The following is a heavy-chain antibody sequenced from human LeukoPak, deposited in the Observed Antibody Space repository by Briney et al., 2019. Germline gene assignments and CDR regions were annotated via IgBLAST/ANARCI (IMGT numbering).Heavy chain of an antibody. J-gene: IGHJ4*02. Sequence: PSETLSLTCTVPGGSISSYYWSWIRQPPGKGLEWIGYIYYSGSTNYNPSLKSRVTISVDTSKNQFSLKLSSVTAADTAVYYCARHQNWYFDYWGQGTLVTVSS. V-gene: IGHV4-59*08. CDR1: GGSISSYY. CDR3: ARHQNWYFDY. D-gene: IGHD1-1*01. CDR2: IYYSGST.